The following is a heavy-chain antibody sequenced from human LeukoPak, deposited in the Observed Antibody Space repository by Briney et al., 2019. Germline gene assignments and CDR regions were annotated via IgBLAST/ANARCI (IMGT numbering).Heavy chain of an antibody. D-gene: IGHD2-2*01. Sequence: ASVKVSCKASGYTFSNYGIIWVRQAPGQGLEWMGWISAYNGNTNYAQKLQGRVTMTTETSTSTAYMELRSLRSDDTAVYYCARDQVGYCSSPSCSPGDYWGPGTLVTVSS. V-gene: IGHV1-18*01. CDR3: ARDQVGYCSSPSCSPGDY. CDR2: ISAYNGNT. CDR1: GYTFSNYG. J-gene: IGHJ4*02.